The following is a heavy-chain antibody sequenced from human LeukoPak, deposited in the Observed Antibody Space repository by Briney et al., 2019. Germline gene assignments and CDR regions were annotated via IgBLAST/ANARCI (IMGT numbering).Heavy chain of an antibody. V-gene: IGHV4-59*01. CDR1: GGSISSYY. J-gene: IGHJ3*02. CDR3: ARDRYGAGIDAFDI. CDR2: IYYSGST. D-gene: IGHD3-10*01. Sequence: SETLSLTCTVSGGSISSYYWSWIRQPPGKGLEWIGYIYYSGSTNYNPSLKSRVTISVDTSKNQFSLKLSSVTAADTAVYYCARDRYGAGIDAFDIWGQGTMVAVSS.